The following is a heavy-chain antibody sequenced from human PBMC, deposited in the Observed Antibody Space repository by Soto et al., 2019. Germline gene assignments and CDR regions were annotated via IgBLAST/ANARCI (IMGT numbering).Heavy chain of an antibody. Sequence: EVHVEESGGNLVQPGGSLRLSCAASGFTFSRYWMTWVRQAPGKGLEWLANINQNGRETYYVDSVKGRFSISRDNVKNSVYLQINSLRAEDTAVYYCARVGDGYVSSCVECWGQGTLVTVSS. J-gene: IGHJ4*02. CDR2: INQNGRET. CDR1: GFTFSRYW. V-gene: IGHV3-7*05. CDR3: ARVGDGYVSSCVEC. D-gene: IGHD3-10*01.